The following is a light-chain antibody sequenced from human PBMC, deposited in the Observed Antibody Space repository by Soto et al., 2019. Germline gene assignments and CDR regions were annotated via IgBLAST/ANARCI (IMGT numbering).Light chain of an antibody. J-gene: IGLJ3*02. CDR1: MRDVGAYNL. V-gene: IGLV2-14*01. Sequence: QSVLTQPASVSGSAGQSITISCSGTMRDVGAYNLVSWYQQHPGTAPKLIIYEVRNRPSGISSRFSGSRSGNTASLTISGLQTEDEADYYCYSYRGSNAWVFGGGTKLTVL. CDR3: YSYRGSNAWV. CDR2: EVR.